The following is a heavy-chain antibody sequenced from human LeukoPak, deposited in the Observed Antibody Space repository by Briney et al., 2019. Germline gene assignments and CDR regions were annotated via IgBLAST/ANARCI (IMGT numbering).Heavy chain of an antibody. D-gene: IGHD3-10*01. CDR3: ARDRDYGSGIFDY. V-gene: IGHV3-66*01. Sequence: GGSLRLSCAASRFTVTNNYMSWVRQAPGKRLEWVSVIFDGGSTNYADSVKGRFTISRDNSKNTLYLQMNSLRAEDTAVYYCARDRDYGSGIFDYWGQGTLVTVSS. CDR2: IFDGGST. J-gene: IGHJ4*02. CDR1: RFTVTNNY.